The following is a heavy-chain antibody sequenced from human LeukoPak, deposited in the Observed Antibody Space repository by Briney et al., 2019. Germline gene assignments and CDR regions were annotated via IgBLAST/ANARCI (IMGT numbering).Heavy chain of an antibody. Sequence: GGSLRLSCAASGFSYSAYWMTWVRQAPGTGLEWVANINRAGTETYYVAPVKGRFTISRDNAKNLLYLQMNSLRAEDTAVYYCARFGYVAAVDLWGQGTLVTVSS. CDR3: ARFGYVAAVDL. V-gene: IGHV3-7*01. D-gene: IGHD2-15*01. CDR1: GFSYSAYW. J-gene: IGHJ4*02. CDR2: INRAGTET.